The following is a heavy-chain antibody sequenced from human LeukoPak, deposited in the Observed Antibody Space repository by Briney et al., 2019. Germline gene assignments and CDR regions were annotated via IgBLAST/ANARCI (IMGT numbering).Heavy chain of an antibody. V-gene: IGHV3-20*04. CDR2: INWNGGST. CDR3: AKEYTGTFSPFPSYFDN. D-gene: IGHD1-26*01. CDR1: GFTFDDCG. Sequence: PGGSLRLSCAASGFTFDDCGMSWVRQAPGKGLEWVSGINWNGGSTGYAGSVKGRFTVSRDNSKNTLYLQMNSLRAEDTAIYYCAKEYTGTFSPFPSYFDNWGQGTLVTVSS. J-gene: IGHJ4*02.